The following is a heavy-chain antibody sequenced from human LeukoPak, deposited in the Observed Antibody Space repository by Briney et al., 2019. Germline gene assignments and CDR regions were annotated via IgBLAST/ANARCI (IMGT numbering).Heavy chain of an antibody. J-gene: IGHJ4*02. CDR1: GYTFTSFG. V-gene: IGHV1-18*01. Sequence: ASVKVSCKASGYTFTSFGISWVRQAPRQGLEWMGWISGYNGYTKYAQKVQGRVTITTDTSTSTAYMELRSLGSDDTAVYYCARDRSPRQYYDTSDYHGAADYWGQGTLVTVSS. CDR2: ISGYNGYT. D-gene: IGHD3-22*01. CDR3: ARDRSPRQYYDTSDYHGAADY.